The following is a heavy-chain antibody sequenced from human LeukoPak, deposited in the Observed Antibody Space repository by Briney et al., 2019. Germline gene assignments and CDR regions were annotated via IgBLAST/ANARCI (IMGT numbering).Heavy chain of an antibody. CDR2: INPSGGST. D-gene: IGHD4-23*01. V-gene: IGHV1-46*01. Sequence: ASVKVSCKASGYTFTSYYMHWVRQAPGQGLEWMGIINPSGGSTSYAQKFQGRVTMTRDMSTSTDYVELSSLRSEDTAVYYCARDNSVEDTAWWFDPWGQGTLVTVSS. CDR1: GYTFTSYY. J-gene: IGHJ5*02. CDR3: ARDNSVEDTAWWFDP.